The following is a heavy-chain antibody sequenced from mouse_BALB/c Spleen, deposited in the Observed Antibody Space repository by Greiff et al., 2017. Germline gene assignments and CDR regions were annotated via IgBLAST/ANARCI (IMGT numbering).Heavy chain of an antibody. D-gene: IGHD1-1*01. Sequence: EVKLQESGPELVKPGASMKISCKASGYSFTGYTMNWVKQSHGKNLEWIGLINPYNGGTSYNQKFKGKATLTVDKSSSTAYMELLSLTSEDSAVYYCARVFITTVGYFDDWGQGTTLTVSS. J-gene: IGHJ2*01. CDR2: INPYNGGT. CDR1: GYSFTGYT. V-gene: IGHV1-18*01. CDR3: ARVFITTVGYFDD.